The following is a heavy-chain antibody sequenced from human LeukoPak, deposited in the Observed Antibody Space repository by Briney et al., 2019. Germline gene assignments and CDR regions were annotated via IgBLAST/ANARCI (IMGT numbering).Heavy chain of an antibody. D-gene: IGHD2-2*01. CDR2: IIPIFGTA. Sequence: SVKVSCKASGGTFSSYAISWVRQAPGQGLEWMGGIIPIFGTANYAQKFQGRVTITADESTSTAYMELSSLRSEDTAVYYCARSAPICVVVPGATDRCYYYGMDVWGKGTTVTVSS. V-gene: IGHV1-69*13. CDR3: ARSAPICVVVPGATDRCYYYGMDV. J-gene: IGHJ6*04. CDR1: GGTFSSYA.